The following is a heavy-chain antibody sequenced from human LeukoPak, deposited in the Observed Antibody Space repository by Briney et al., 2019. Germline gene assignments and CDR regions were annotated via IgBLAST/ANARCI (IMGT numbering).Heavy chain of an antibody. Sequence: GGSLRLSCAASGFTFSSYWMTWVRQAPGKGLEWVAHIKEDGSAQNYIDSVKGRFTISRDNAKNSLFLQMNSVRAEDTAIYYCARDLGWFHFDSWGQGTLVTVSS. CDR1: GFTFSSYW. V-gene: IGHV3-7*01. J-gene: IGHJ4*02. CDR3: ARDLGWFHFDS. CDR2: IKEDGSAQ. D-gene: IGHD2-15*01.